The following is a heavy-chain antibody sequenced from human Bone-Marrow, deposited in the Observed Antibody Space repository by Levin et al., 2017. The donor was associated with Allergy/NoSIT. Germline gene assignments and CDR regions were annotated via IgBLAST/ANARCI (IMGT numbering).Heavy chain of an antibody. Sequence: GESLKISCTVSGFNIRDHGMFWVRHAPGKGLEWVAVLWYDGRTTFYADSVRGRFTISRETSKNSLFLQMDRLRAEDTAVYFWVRWFWYSDTSGNVFDYWGQGALVTVSS. CDR3: VRWFWYSDTSGNVFDY. V-gene: IGHV3-33*03. CDR2: LWYDGRTT. CDR1: GFNIRDHG. J-gene: IGHJ4*02. D-gene: IGHD3-22*01.